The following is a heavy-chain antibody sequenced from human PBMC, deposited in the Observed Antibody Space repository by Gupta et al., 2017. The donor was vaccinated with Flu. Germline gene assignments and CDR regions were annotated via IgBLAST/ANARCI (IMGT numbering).Heavy chain of an antibody. CDR2: INPDGSET. V-gene: IGHV3-7*01. CDR3: ARDLNWDSY. D-gene: IGHD1-7*01. Sequence: MTWVRQTPGKGLEWVASINPDGSETDYVDSVKGRFTISRDNAHNSLYLHMNSLRAEDTSLFYCARDLNWDSYWGHGTLVTVSS. J-gene: IGHJ4*01.